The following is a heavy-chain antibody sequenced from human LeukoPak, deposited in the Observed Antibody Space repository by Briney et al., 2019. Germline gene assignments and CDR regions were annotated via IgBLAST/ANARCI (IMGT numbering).Heavy chain of an antibody. D-gene: IGHD2-2*01. J-gene: IGHJ6*02. CDR1: GFTFSSYA. CDR2: ISGSGGST. CDR3: AKFCSSTSCPSV. V-gene: IGHV3-23*01. Sequence: PGGSLGLSCAASGFTFSSYAMSWVRQAPGKGLEWVSAISGSGGSTYYADSVKGRFTTSRDNSKNTLYLQMNSLRAEDTAVYYCAKFCSSTSCPSVWGQGTTVTVSS.